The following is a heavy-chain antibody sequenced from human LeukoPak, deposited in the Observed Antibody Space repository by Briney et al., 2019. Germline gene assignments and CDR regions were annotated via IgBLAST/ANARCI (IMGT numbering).Heavy chain of an antibody. CDR2: INPTGGST. J-gene: IGHJ5*02. V-gene: IGHV1-46*01. CDR3: ARDNSVGDNAWWFDP. Sequence: ASVKVSRKASGYTFTSYYMHWVRQAPGQGLEWMGLINPTGGSTGYAQKFQGRVTMTRDMSTSTDYMELSSLRSEDTAIYYCARDNSVGDNAWWFDPWGQGALVTVSS. D-gene: IGHD1-26*01. CDR1: GYTFTSYY.